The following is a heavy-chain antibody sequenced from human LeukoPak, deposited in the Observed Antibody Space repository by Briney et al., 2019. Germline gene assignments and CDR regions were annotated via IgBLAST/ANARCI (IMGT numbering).Heavy chain of an antibody. D-gene: IGHD4-17*01. V-gene: IGHV3-21*01. J-gene: IGHJ4*02. CDR1: GFTFSDYS. Sequence: GGSLRLSCAASGFTFSDYSMNWVRQPPGKGLEWVSSISSSSHYIYNADSVKGRFTISRDNAKNALFLQMNSLRAEDTAVYYCARDRATVTKVGDYWGQGTLVTVSS. CDR3: ARDRATVTKVGDY. CDR2: ISSSSHYI.